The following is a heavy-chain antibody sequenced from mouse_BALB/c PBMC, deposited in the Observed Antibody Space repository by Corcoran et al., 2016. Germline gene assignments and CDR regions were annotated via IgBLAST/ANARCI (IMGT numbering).Heavy chain of an antibody. CDR3: ARWLITTRAMDY. D-gene: IGHD2-4*01. J-gene: IGHJ4*01. V-gene: IGHV1-39*01. Sequence: EIQLQQTGPELVKPGASVKISCKASGYSFTDYIMLWVKQSHGKSLEWIGNINPYYGSTSYNLKFKGKATLTVDKSSSTAYMQLNSLTSEDSAVYYCARWLITTRAMDYWGQGTSVTVSS. CDR2: INPYYGST. CDR1: GYSFTDYI.